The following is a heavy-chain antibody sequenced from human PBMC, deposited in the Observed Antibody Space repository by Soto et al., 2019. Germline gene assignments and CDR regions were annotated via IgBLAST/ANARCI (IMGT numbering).Heavy chain of an antibody. D-gene: IGHD6-6*01. CDR2: IIPIFGTA. CDR1: GGTFSSYA. Sequence: QVQLVQSGAEVKKPGSSVKVSCKASGGTFSSYAISWVRQAPGQGLEWMGGIIPIFGTANYAQKFQGRVTITADESTSTAYMELSSLRSEDTAVYYCAGLGRRESIAAPNWFDPWGQGTLVTVSS. CDR3: AGLGRRESIAAPNWFDP. V-gene: IGHV1-69*01. J-gene: IGHJ5*02.